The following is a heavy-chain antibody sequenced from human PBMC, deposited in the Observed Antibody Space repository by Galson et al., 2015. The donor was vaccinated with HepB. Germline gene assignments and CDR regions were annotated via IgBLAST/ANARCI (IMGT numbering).Heavy chain of an antibody. V-gene: IGHV6-1*01. CDR3: ARQLAYCVANTCQIFFDY. D-gene: IGHD2-21*01. J-gene: IGHJ4*02. Sequence: CAISGDSVSSNSAAWNWIRQSPSRGLEWLGRTCYRSKWYNSYAVSVKSRITINPDTTKNQFSLQLNSVTPEDTAIYYCARQLAYCVANTCQIFFDYWGQGTLVTVSS. CDR2: TCYRSKWYN. CDR1: GDSVSSNSAA.